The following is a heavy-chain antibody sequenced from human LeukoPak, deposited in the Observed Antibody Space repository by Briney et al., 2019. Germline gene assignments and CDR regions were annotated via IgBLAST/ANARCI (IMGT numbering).Heavy chain of an antibody. J-gene: IGHJ4*02. D-gene: IGHD3-10*01. V-gene: IGHV4-59*01. CDR3: ARDKSLRGNWFGNDY. CDR1: GGSISSYL. Sequence: SETLPLTCTVSGGSISSYLWSWIRQSPGKGLEWIGYISSSGSINYNPSLKCRVTISMDASKNQFSLKLTSVTAADTAVYYCARDKSLRGNWFGNDYWGQGTLVTVSS. CDR2: ISSSGSI.